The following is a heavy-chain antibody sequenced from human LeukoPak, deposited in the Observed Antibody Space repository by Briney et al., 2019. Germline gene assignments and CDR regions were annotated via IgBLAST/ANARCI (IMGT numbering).Heavy chain of an antibody. J-gene: IGHJ4*02. Sequence: SQTLSLTCAISGDSVSTNSAAWNWIRQSPSRGLEWLGVTYYRSKWYHDYAVSVKSRITINSDTSKNQFSLQLNSVTPEDTAVYYCARDRDYYDTSGYHTYYFDYWGQGTLVTVSS. CDR1: GDSVSTNSAA. D-gene: IGHD3-22*01. V-gene: IGHV6-1*01. CDR2: TYYRSKWYH. CDR3: ARDRDYYDTSGYHTYYFDY.